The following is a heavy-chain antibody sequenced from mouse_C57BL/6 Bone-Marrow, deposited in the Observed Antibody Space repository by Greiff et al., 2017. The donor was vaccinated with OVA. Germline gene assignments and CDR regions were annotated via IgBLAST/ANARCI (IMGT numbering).Heavy chain of an antibody. D-gene: IGHD1-1*01. J-gene: IGHJ1*03. CDR3: ARDYGSSYPWYFDV. Sequence: EVKLVESGGGLVKPGGSLKLSCAASGFTFSSYAMSWVRQTPEKRLEWVATISDGGSYTYYPDNVKGRFTISRDNAKNNLYLQMSHLKSEDTAMYDCARDYGSSYPWYFDVWGTGTTVTVSS. CDR1: GFTFSSYA. CDR2: ISDGGSYT. V-gene: IGHV5-4*01.